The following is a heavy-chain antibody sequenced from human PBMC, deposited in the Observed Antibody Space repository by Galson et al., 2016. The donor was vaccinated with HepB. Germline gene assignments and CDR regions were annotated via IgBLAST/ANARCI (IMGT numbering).Heavy chain of an antibody. CDR3: ARDMESSIWPGWFDP. Sequence: ETLSLTCTVSGGPISSYYWSWIRQSVGKGLEWIGRIYSSGHTNYNPSLKSRATMSVDRSKKQVSLEVSSVTAADTAVYYCARDMESSIWPGWFDPWGQGILVTVSS. CDR1: GGPISSYY. CDR2: IYSSGHT. J-gene: IGHJ5*02. D-gene: IGHD6-13*01. V-gene: IGHV4-4*07.